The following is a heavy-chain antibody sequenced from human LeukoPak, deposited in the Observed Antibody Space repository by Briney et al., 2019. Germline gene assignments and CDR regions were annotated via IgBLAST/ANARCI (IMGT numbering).Heavy chain of an antibody. CDR1: GFTFSSYS. CDR3: ARDGSTVTNYYFDY. Sequence: GSLRLSCAASGFTFSSYSMNWVRQAPGKGLEWVSSISSSSTYIYYADSVKGRFTISRDNAKNSLYLQMNSLRAEDTAVYYCARDGSTVTNYYFDYWGQGTLVTVSS. CDR2: ISSSSTYI. V-gene: IGHV3-21*01. D-gene: IGHD4-11*01. J-gene: IGHJ4*02.